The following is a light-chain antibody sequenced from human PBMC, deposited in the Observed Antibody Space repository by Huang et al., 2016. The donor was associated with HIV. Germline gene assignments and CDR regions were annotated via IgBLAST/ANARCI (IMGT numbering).Light chain of an antibody. V-gene: IGKV3-15*01. CDR2: GAS. Sequence: EIVMTQSPATLSVSPGERATLSCRASPTIGNNLAWYQQKPGQAPRLLIYGASTRATGVPVTFSGSGSGTEFTLTISSLQFEDSALYCCQQYNDWLSLTFGGGTKVGIK. J-gene: IGKJ4*01. CDR3: QQYNDWLSLT. CDR1: PTIGNN.